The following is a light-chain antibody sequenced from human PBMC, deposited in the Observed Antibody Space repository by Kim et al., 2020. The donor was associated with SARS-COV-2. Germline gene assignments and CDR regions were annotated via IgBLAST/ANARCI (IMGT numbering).Light chain of an antibody. Sequence: SAYGGDRVTITCRASQGISNYLAWYQQKPGKVPQLLIYAASTLQSGVPSRFSGSGSGTYFTLTISSLQPEDVATYYCLKYNSAPWTFGQGTRWISN. CDR3: LKYNSAPWT. CDR2: AAS. CDR1: QGISNY. J-gene: IGKJ1*01. V-gene: IGKV1-27*01.